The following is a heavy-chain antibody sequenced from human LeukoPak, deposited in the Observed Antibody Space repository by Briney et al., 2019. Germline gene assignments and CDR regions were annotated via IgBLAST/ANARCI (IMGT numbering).Heavy chain of an antibody. CDR2: IYHSGNT. J-gene: IGHJ4*02. D-gene: IGHD5-24*01. CDR3: ARDGYNYVDY. CDR1: GGSISSYY. Sequence: SETLSLTCTVSGGSISSYYWSWIRQPPGKGLEWIGSIYHSGNTHYNPSLKSRVTISVDMSKNQFSLSLISVTAADTAVYYCARDGYNYVDYWGQGTLVTVSS. V-gene: IGHV4-59*12.